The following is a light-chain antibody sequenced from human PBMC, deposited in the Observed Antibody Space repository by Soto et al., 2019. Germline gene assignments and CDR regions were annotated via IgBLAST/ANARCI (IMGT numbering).Light chain of an antibody. CDR1: QSLLHTNGNNY. J-gene: IGKJ2*01. CDR2: LGS. CDR3: MQDLQTPYT. V-gene: IGKV2-28*01. Sequence: EIVMTQSPLSLPATPGEPASISCRSSQSLLHTNGNNYLEWYLQTPGQSPPLLLYLGSNRASGVPRWGGGSGSGCDFTLKISRVEAEDVGVYYCMQDLQTPYTFGQGTNLEIK.